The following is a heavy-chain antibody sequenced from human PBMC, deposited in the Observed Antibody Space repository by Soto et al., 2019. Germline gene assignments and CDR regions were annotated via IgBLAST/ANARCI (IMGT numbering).Heavy chain of an antibody. J-gene: IGHJ5*02. V-gene: IGHV4-31*03. CDR2: IYYSGST. CDR3: ARDGYCSGGSCYYGENWFDP. Sequence: SETLSLTCTVSCGSISSGGYYWSWIRQHPGKGLEWIGYIYYSGSTYYNPSLKSRVTISVDTSKNQFSLKLSSVTAADTAVYYCARDGYCSGGSCYYGENWFDPWGQGTLVTVSS. CDR1: CGSISSGGYY. D-gene: IGHD2-15*01.